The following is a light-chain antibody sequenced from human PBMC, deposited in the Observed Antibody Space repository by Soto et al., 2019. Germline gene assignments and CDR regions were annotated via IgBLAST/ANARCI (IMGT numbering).Light chain of an antibody. CDR2: GAS. V-gene: IGKV3-15*01. Sequence: EVVLTQSPCTLSLSPGERATLSCRASQSVSSSSLAWYQQKPGQAPRLLIYGASTRATGIPARFSGSGSGTEFTLTISSLQSEDFAVYYCQQYNNWPQTFGQGTKVDI. CDR3: QQYNNWPQT. J-gene: IGKJ1*01. CDR1: QSVSSS.